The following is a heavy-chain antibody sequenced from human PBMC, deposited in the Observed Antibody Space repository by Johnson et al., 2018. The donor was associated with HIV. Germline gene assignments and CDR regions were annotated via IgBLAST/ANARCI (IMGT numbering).Heavy chain of an antibody. D-gene: IGHD6-19*01. J-gene: IGHJ3*02. CDR1: GFTFSSYW. Sequence: VQLVESGGGLVQPGGSLRLSCAASGFTFSSYWMSWVRPAPGKGLEWVANVKQDGREKYYADSVTGRFTISRDNSKNSLYLQMNILRAEDTALYYCAKSLGALAVADAFDIWGQGTMVTVSS. CDR2: VKQDGREK. CDR3: AKSLGALAVADAFDI. V-gene: IGHV3-7*03.